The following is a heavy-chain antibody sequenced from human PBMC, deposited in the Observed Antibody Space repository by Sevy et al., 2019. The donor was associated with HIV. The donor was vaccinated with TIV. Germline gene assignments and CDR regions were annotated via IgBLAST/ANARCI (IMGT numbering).Heavy chain of an antibody. CDR3: TTSTQVDYYGMDV. Sequence: GGSLRLSCEASGLTFTYTWMNWVRQAPGKGLEWVGRIGSKTDGGTTDYDAPVKGRFTISRDDSKNTLFLQMNSLKTEDTAVYYCTTSTQVDYYGMDVWGQGTTVTVSS. CDR2: IGSKTDGGTT. CDR1: GLTFTYTW. J-gene: IGHJ6*02. D-gene: IGHD4-4*01. V-gene: IGHV3-15*07.